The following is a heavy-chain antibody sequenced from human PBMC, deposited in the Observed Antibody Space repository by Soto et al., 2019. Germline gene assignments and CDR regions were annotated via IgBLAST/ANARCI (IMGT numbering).Heavy chain of an antibody. Sequence: EVQLLESGGGLEQPGGSLKLSCAASGFTFNDYALSWVRQAPGKGLEWVSAISGSGADTNYADSVRGRFTVSRDNSKNPLYLRMDSLRPEDTAVYYCAKDRMRSDYGLDWYFDLWGRGTLVTVSS. J-gene: IGHJ2*01. V-gene: IGHV3-23*01. CDR1: GFTFNDYA. CDR2: ISGSGADT. CDR3: AKDRMRSDYGLDWYFDL. D-gene: IGHD4-17*01.